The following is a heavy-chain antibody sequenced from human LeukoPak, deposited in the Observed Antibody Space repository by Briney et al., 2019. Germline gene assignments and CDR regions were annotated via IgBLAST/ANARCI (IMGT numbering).Heavy chain of an antibody. D-gene: IGHD3-22*01. CDR2: IKSNVAGGTT. Sequence: GGSLRLSCVGSGFTFSNAWMSWVRQAPGKGLEWVGRIKSNVAGGTTDYAAPVKGRFTISRDDSEHTLYLQMNSLRAEDTAVYYCTRTYYDSSGYLFDYWGLGTLVTVSS. CDR1: GFTFSNAW. V-gene: IGHV3-15*01. CDR3: TRTYYDSSGYLFDY. J-gene: IGHJ4*02.